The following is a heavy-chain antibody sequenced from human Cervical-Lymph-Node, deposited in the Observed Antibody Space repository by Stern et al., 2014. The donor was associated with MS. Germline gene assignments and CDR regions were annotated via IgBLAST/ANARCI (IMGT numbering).Heavy chain of an antibody. Sequence: QVQLVESGAEVKKPGASVKVSCKASGYTFTSYDINWARQAPGQGLEWMGWMNPNSGNTGYAQQFQGRATITRNNSINTPYMGMRSLRSEDTAVYYCARSWWERHGSFYYYGMDVWGQGTTVTVSS. D-gene: IGHD1-26*01. V-gene: IGHV1-8*01. CDR3: ARSWWERHGSFYYYGMDV. CDR2: MNPNSGNT. J-gene: IGHJ6*02. CDR1: GYTFTSYD.